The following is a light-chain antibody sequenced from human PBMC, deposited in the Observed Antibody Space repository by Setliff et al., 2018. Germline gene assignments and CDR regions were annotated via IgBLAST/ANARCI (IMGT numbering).Light chain of an antibody. CDR3: GSYTTSNTVI. Sequence: QSALTQPASVSGSPGQSITISCTGTSSDVGTYKYVSWYQQNPGQAPKLMIYDVSNRPSGVSIRFSGSKSGNTASLTISGLQAEDEADYYCGSYTTSNTVIFGGGTKVTVL. V-gene: IGLV2-14*01. CDR1: SSDVGTYKY. J-gene: IGLJ2*01. CDR2: DVS.